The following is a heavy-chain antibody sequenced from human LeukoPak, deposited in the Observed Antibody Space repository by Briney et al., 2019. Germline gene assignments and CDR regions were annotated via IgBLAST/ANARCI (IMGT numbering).Heavy chain of an antibody. V-gene: IGHV4-4*02. Sequence: SETLSLTCAVSGGSISSSNWWSWVRQPPGKGLEWIGEIYHSGSTNYNPSLKSRVTISVDKSKNQFSLKLSSVTAADTAVYYCARVLTYGDIPFDYWGQGTLVTVSS. CDR1: GGSISSSNW. D-gene: IGHD4-17*01. CDR2: IYHSGST. J-gene: IGHJ4*02. CDR3: ARVLTYGDIPFDY.